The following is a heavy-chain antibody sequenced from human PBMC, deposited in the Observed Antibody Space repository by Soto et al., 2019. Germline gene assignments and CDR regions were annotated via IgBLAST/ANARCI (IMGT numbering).Heavy chain of an antibody. CDR2: VYFTGSA. Sequence: TLSLTCTVSDDSITRSSYYWGWIRQPPGKGLEWIGSVYFTGSAYYNASLKSRATISVDTSKSQFSLKLRSVTAADTALYFCARTKGEIGLDYWGQGTLVTVSS. D-gene: IGHD2-21*01. CDR1: DDSITRSSYY. CDR3: ARTKGEIGLDY. J-gene: IGHJ4*02. V-gene: IGHV4-39*01.